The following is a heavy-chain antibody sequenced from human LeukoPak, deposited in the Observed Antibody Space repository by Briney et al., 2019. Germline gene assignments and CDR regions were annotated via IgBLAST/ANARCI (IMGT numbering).Heavy chain of an antibody. CDR2: IYTSGST. CDR3: ARLLRDGSGSYFLRPYYYYYYMDV. Sequence: SETLSLTCTVSGGSISSYYWSWIRQPAGKGLEWIGRIYTSGSTNYNPSLKSRVTISVDTSKNQFSLKLSSVTAADTAVYYCARLLRDGSGSYFLRPYYYYYYMDVWGKGTTVTISS. D-gene: IGHD3-10*01. CDR1: GGSISSYY. J-gene: IGHJ6*03. V-gene: IGHV4-4*07.